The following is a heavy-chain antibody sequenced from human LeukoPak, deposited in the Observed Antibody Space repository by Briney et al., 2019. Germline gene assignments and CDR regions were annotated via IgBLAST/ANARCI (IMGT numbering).Heavy chain of an antibody. CDR3: ARELAYYYDSSGYYLENAFDI. CDR1: GGSISSYY. CDR2: IYYSGST. J-gene: IGHJ3*02. Sequence: SETLSLTCTVSGGSISSYYWSWIRQHPGKGLEWIGYIYYSGSTYYNPSLKSRVTISVDTSKNQFSLKLSSVTAADTAVYYCARELAYYYDSSGYYLENAFDIWGQGTMVTVSS. V-gene: IGHV4-59*06. D-gene: IGHD3-22*01.